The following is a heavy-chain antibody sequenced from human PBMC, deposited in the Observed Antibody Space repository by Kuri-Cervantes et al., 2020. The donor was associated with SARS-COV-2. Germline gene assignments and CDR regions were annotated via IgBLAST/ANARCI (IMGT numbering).Heavy chain of an antibody. D-gene: IGHD1-26*01. CDR3: ARDNILYSGSGFDL. CDR2: FYYGDVT. V-gene: IGHV4-59*01. J-gene: IGHJ6*02. Sequence: SETLSLTCTVSGGSISSFYWSWIRQSPGKGLEWVAYFYYGDVTNYNPSLKSRVTVSADTSKNQLSLKLSSVTAADTAVYYCARDNILYSGSGFDLWGQGTTVTVSS. CDR1: GGSISSFY.